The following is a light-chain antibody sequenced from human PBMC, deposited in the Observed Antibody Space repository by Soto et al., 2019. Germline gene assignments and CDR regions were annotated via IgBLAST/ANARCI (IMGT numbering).Light chain of an antibody. CDR1: QSISSW. V-gene: IGKV1-5*01. Sequence: DIQMTQSPSTLSASVGDRVTITCRASQSISSWLAWYPQKPGKAPKLLIYDASRLESGVPSVFSCSGAGTECTRPISSLQPDDVSTDYCQQSYSTPPTFGGGTKVDIK. J-gene: IGKJ4*01. CDR3: QQSYSTPPT. CDR2: DAS.